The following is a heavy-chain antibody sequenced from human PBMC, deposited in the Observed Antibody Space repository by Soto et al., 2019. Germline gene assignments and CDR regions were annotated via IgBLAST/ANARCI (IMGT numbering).Heavy chain of an antibody. J-gene: IGHJ6*02. Sequence: QVQPVQSGAEVKKPGSSVKVSCKASGGTFSSYAISWVRQAPGQGPEWMGGIIPIFGTENYAQKFQGRVTTTADESMNTADTELSSLRSKDTAVYYCARGGRIVLMLYSDYYYGMDVWGQGTTVTVSS. CDR3: ARGGRIVLMLYSDYYYGMDV. CDR2: IIPIFGTE. D-gene: IGHD2-8*01. V-gene: IGHV1-69*01. CDR1: GGTFSSYA.